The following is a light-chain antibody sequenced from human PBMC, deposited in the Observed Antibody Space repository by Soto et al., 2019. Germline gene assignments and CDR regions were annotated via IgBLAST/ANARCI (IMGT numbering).Light chain of an antibody. Sequence: EIVMTQSPATLSVSPGERATLSCRASQSVGSNLVWYQQKPGQAPRLLIYDASTRATAIPARFSGSGSGTEFTLTISSLQSEDFAVYYCQQYNNWPPMYTFGQGTKLEIK. CDR3: QQYNNWPPMYT. CDR1: QSVGSN. J-gene: IGKJ2*01. V-gene: IGKV3-15*01. CDR2: DAS.